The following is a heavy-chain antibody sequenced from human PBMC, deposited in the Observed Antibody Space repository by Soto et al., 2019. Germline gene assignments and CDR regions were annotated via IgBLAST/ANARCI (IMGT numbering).Heavy chain of an antibody. Sequence: GGSLRLSCAASGFTFSSYAMSWVRQAPGKGLEWVSAISGSGGSTYYADSVKGRFTISRDNSKNTLYLQMNSLRAEDTAVYYCAKDHLESVRKEAYFDYWGQGTLVTVSS. V-gene: IGHV3-23*01. D-gene: IGHD6-19*01. J-gene: IGHJ4*02. CDR2: ISGSGGST. CDR1: GFTFSSYA. CDR3: AKDHLESVRKEAYFDY.